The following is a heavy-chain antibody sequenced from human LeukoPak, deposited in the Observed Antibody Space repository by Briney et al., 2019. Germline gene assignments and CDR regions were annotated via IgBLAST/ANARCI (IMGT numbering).Heavy chain of an antibody. V-gene: IGHV1-69*05. J-gene: IGHJ4*02. D-gene: IGHD3-10*01. Sequence: SVKVSCKASGGTFRAYAITWLRQAPGQGLEWVGGVIPFFGSPNYAQKFQGRVTITTDESKSTAYMELSSLRSDDTAVYYCARSTTMVATGDYWGQGTLVSISS. CDR1: GGTFRAYA. CDR3: ARSTTMVATGDY. CDR2: VIPFFGSP.